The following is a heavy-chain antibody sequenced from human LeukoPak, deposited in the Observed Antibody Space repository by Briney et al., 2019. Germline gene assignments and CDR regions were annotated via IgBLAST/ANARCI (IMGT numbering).Heavy chain of an antibody. CDR1: GYTFTSYY. CDR2: INPSGGST. D-gene: IGHD3-22*01. J-gene: IGHJ4*02. CDR3: ARDSGYYDSSGYQYYFDY. Sequence: ASVEVSCKASGYTFTSYYMHWVRQAPGQGLEWMGIINPSGGSTSYAQKFQGRVTMTRDTSTSTVYMELSSLRSEDTAVYYCARDSGYYDSSGYQYYFDYWGQGTLVTVSS. V-gene: IGHV1-46*01.